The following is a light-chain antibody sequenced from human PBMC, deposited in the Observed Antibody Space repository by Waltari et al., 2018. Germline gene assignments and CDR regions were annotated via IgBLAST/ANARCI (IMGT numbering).Light chain of an antibody. CDR2: RSS. J-gene: IGKJ5*01. CDR1: QRVSVN. CDR3: QQYNDWPPIT. V-gene: IGKV3D-15*01. Sequence: EIVMTQSPATLSVPPGDTATLSCRASQRVSVNVAWYQQKPGQAPRPPVYRSSTRATGVPARFTASGSGTEFTLTITGLQSEDFAVYFCQQYNDWPPITFGQGTQLEIK.